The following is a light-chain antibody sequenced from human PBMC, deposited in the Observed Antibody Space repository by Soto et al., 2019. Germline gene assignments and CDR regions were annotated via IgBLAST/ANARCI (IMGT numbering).Light chain of an antibody. J-gene: IGKJ1*01. CDR1: QSVSSN. Sequence: EIVMTQSPATLSVSPGERATLSCRASQSVSSNLAWYQQKPGQAPRLLIYRASTRATGIPARFSGSGSGTEFTLTISSLQSADFAVYYCQQSNNWPPTFGQGTTGEIK. CDR3: QQSNNWPPT. CDR2: RAS. V-gene: IGKV3-15*01.